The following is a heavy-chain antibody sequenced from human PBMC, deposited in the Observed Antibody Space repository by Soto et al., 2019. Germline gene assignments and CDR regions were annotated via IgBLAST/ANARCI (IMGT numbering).Heavy chain of an antibody. CDR3: AREGSGYNL. CDR2: IIPVFGRP. Sequence: QVQLVQSGAELKKPGSSVKVSCKASGGSFSSFGISWVRQAPGQGLEWMGGIIPVFGRPNYAQRFRGRLTITADESTNTVYLELIDMRSEEKAVYYCAREGSGYNLWGQGTQVTVSS. D-gene: IGHD5-12*01. CDR1: GGSFSSFG. J-gene: IGHJ1*01. V-gene: IGHV1-69*01.